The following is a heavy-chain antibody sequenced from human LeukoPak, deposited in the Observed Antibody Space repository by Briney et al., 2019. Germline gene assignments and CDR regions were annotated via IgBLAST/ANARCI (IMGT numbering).Heavy chain of an antibody. CDR3: AKLPGTYESSNY. V-gene: IGHV3-30*18. CDR1: GFTFSSYG. Sequence: GGSLRLSCAASGFTFSSYGMHWVCQAPGKGLEWVAVISYDGSNKYYADSVKGRFTISRDNSKNMLYLQMNSLRAEDTAVYYCAKLPGTYESSNYWGQGTLVTVSS. CDR2: ISYDGSNK. J-gene: IGHJ4*02. D-gene: IGHD3-3*01.